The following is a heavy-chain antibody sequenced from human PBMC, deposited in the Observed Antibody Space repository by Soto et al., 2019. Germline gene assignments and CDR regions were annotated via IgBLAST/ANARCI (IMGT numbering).Heavy chain of an antibody. CDR2: ISYDGSNK. V-gene: IGHV3-30*18. J-gene: IGHJ4*02. CDR3: AKGYYDILTGPLEIDY. CDR1: GFTFSSYG. Sequence: GGSLRLSCAASGFTFSSYGMHWVRQAPGKGLEWVAVISYDGSNKYYADSVKGRFTISRDNSKNTLYLQMNSLRAEDTAVYYCAKGYYDILTGPLEIDYWGQGTLVTVSS. D-gene: IGHD3-9*01.